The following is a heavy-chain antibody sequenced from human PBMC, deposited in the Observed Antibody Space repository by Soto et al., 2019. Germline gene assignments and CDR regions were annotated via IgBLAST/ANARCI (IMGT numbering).Heavy chain of an antibody. J-gene: IGHJ4*02. V-gene: IGHV3-9*01. Sequence: GGSLRLSCAASGFTFDDYAMHWVRQAPGKGLEWVSGISWNSGSIGYADSVKGRFTISRDNAKNSLYLQMNSLRAEDTALYYCAKDRSVTTREYYFDYWGQGTPVTVSS. D-gene: IGHD4-17*01. CDR2: ISWNSGSI. CDR1: GFTFDDYA. CDR3: AKDRSVTTREYYFDY.